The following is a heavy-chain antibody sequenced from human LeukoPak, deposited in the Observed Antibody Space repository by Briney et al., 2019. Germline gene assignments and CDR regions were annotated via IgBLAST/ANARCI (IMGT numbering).Heavy chain of an antibody. CDR1: GGSINYYY. CDR2: IYSSGST. V-gene: IGHV4-59*01. J-gene: IGHJ4*02. CDR3: ARLGVVGATRAYFDY. Sequence: HPSETLSLTCTVSGGSINYYYWSWIRQPPGKGLEYIGYIYSSGSTNYNPSLKSRVTISVDTSKNQFSLKLSSVTAADTAVYYCARLGVVGATRAYFDYWGQGTLVTVSS. D-gene: IGHD1-26*01.